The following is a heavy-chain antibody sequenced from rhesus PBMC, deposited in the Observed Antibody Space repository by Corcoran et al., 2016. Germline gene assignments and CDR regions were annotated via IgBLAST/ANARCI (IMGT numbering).Heavy chain of an antibody. Sequence: QVQLQESGPGLVKPPETLSLPCAVSGASFSGHWWGWIRQSPGKGRGWIGGISSVGTHSLHQSLKSRGTLSVDTSRNQVSLKLTSVTAADTAVYYCARVVYWSGLDSWGQGVVVTVSS. J-gene: IGHJ6*01. CDR2: ISSVGTH. D-gene: IGHD2-21*01. CDR3: ARVVYWSGLDS. CDR1: GASFSGHW. V-gene: IGHV4S14*01.